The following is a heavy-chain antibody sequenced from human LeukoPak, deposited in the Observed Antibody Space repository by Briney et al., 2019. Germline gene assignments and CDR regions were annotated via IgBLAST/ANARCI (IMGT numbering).Heavy chain of an antibody. CDR2: INHSGST. J-gene: IGHJ4*02. CDR3: ARGYYFDY. CDR1: GDSISSSNSY. V-gene: IGHV4-39*07. Sequence: SETLSLTCTVSGDSISSSNSYWGWIRQPPGKGLEWIGEINHSGSTNYNPSLKSRVTISVDTSKNQFSLKLSSVTAADTAVYYCARGYYFDYWGQGTLVTVSS.